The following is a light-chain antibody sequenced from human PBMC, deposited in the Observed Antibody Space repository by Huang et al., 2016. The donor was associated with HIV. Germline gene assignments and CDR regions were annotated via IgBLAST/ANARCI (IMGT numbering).Light chain of an antibody. CDR1: QSISSK. V-gene: IGKV3-15*01. Sequence: ERVMTQSPVTLSVSPGERATFSCRASQSISSKLAWYQQKPGQAPRLLIYGASTRATGIPARFSGSGSGTEFTHTISSLQSEDFAVYYCQQYNNWPFTFGPGTRVDIK. CDR2: GAS. CDR3: QQYNNWPFT. J-gene: IGKJ3*01.